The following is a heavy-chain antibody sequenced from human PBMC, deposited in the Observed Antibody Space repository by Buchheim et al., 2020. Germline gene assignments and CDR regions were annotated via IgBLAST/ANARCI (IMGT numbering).Heavy chain of an antibody. CDR2: INHSGST. D-gene: IGHD3-22*01. V-gene: IGHV4-34*01. Sequence: QVQLQQWGAGLLKPSETLSLTCAVYGGSFSGYYWSWIRQPPGKGLEWIGEINHSGSTNYNPSLKSRVTISVDTSKNQFSLKLSSVTAADTAVYYCARMVNSRDSFDDYDSSGYLPNDYWGQGT. CDR1: GGSFSGYY. CDR3: ARMVNSRDSFDDYDSSGYLPNDY. J-gene: IGHJ4*02.